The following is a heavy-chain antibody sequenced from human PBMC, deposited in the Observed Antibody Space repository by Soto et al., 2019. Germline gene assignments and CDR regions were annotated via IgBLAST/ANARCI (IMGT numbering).Heavy chain of an antibody. CDR2: INHSGST. CDR3: ARGSWWFDP. CDR1: GGSFSGYY. Sequence: SETLSLTCAVYGGSFSGYYWSWIRQPPGKGLEWIGEINHSGSTNYNPSLKSRVTISVDTSKNQFSLKLSSATAADTAVYYCARGSWWFDPWGQGTLVTVSS. D-gene: IGHD6-6*01. J-gene: IGHJ5*02. V-gene: IGHV4-34*01.